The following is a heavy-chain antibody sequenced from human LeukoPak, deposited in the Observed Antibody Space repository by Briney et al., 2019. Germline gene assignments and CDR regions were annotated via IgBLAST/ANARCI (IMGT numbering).Heavy chain of an antibody. J-gene: IGHJ1*01. D-gene: IGHD2-2*01. CDR3: AKDRGVVVPAAQYFQH. Sequence: GGSLRLSCAASGFTFSSYGMHWVRQAPGKGLEWVAVISYDGSNKYYADSVKGRFTISRDNSKNTLYLQMNSLRAEDTAVYYCAKDRGVVVPAAQYFQHWGQGTLVTVSS. V-gene: IGHV3-30*18. CDR1: GFTFSSYG. CDR2: ISYDGSNK.